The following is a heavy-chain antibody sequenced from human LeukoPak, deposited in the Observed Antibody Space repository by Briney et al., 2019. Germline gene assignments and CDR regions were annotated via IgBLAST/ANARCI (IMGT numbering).Heavy chain of an antibody. D-gene: IGHD2/OR15-2a*01. J-gene: IGHJ4*02. Sequence: GRSLRLSCAASGFTFSSYGMHWVRQAPGKGLEWVALIWYDGSNKYYTDSVKGRLTISRDNSKNTPYHQMNRLRAEDTAIYYCAREGPRGNSQFDYWGQGTLVTVSS. CDR1: GFTFSSYG. CDR3: AREGPRGNSQFDY. V-gene: IGHV3-33*01. CDR2: IWYDGSNK.